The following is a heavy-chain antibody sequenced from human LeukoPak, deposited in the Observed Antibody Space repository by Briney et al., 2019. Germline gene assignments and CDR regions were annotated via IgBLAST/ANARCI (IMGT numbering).Heavy chain of an antibody. D-gene: IGHD3-3*01. CDR2: IWCDGSNK. V-gene: IGHV3-33*01. CDR3: ARLSADPYDLGYYFDY. J-gene: IGHJ4*02. Sequence: PGGSLRLSCAASGFTFSSYGMHWVRQAPGKGLEWVAVIWCDGSNKYYADSVKGRFTISRDNSKNTLYLQMNSLRAEDTAVYYCARLSADPYDLGYYFDYRGQGTLVTVSS. CDR1: GFTFSSYG.